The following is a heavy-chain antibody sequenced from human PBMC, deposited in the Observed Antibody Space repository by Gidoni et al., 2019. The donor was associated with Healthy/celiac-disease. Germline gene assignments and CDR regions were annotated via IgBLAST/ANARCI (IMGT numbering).Heavy chain of an antibody. CDR3: AREEGGYYGMDV. CDR1: GFTFTSYD. Sequence: EVQLVESGGGLVQPGGSLRLSCSASGFTFTSYDMHWVRQATGKGLEWVSAVGTAGDTYYPGSVKGRFTISRENAKNSLYLQMNSLRAGDTAVYYCAREEGGYYGMDVWGQGTTVTVS. J-gene: IGHJ6*02. CDR2: VGTAGDT. V-gene: IGHV3-13*04.